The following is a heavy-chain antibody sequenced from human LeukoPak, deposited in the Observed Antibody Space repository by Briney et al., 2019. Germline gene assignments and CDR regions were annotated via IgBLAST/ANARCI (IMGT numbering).Heavy chain of an antibody. CDR2: IGMAGDT. CDR3: ARGVTMVRGVAEIYYFDS. Sequence: GGSLRLSCAASGFAFNNYDMHWVRQVKGKGLELVSAIGMAGDTYYPGSVKGRFTISRENAKKSLYLQMNSLRVGDTAVYYCARGVTMVRGVAEIYYFDSWGQGTLVTVSS. V-gene: IGHV3-13*01. D-gene: IGHD3-10*01. J-gene: IGHJ4*02. CDR1: GFAFNNYD.